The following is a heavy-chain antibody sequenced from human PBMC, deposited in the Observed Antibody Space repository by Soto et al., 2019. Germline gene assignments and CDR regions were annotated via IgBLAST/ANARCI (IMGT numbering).Heavy chain of an antibody. CDR1: GFTFSGFA. J-gene: IGHJ4*02. V-gene: IGHV3-73*02. D-gene: IGHD6-13*01. CDR2: VRSKANNYAT. CDR3: TRHGGTIGAASAGDY. Sequence: EVQLVESGGGLVQPGGSLKLSCAASGFTFSGFAMHWVRQASGKGLEWVGRVRSKANNYATSYAASVKGRFTISRDDSKNTAYLQMNSLKTEDTAVYYCTRHGGTIGAASAGDYWGQGTLVTVSS.